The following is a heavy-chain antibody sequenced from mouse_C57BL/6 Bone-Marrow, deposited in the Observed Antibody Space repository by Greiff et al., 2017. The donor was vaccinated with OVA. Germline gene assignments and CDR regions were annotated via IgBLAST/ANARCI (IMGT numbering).Heavy chain of an antibody. J-gene: IGHJ1*03. D-gene: IGHD2-5*01. CDR1: GYTFTSYW. Sequence: PGASVKLSCKASGYTFTSYWMQWAKQRPGQGLEWIGEIDPSDSYTNYNQKFKGKATLTVDTSSSTAYRQLSSLTSEDSAVDYCARDYSNYLDVWGTGTTVTVSS. V-gene: IGHV1-50*01. CDR3: ARDYSNYLDV. CDR2: IDPSDSYT.